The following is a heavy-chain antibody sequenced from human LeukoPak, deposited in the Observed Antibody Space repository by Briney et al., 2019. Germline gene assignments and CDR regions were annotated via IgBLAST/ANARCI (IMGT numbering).Heavy chain of an antibody. V-gene: IGHV3-30*18. CDR1: GFIFSGYG. Sequence: GGSLRLSCAASGFIFSGYGMHWVRQAPGKGLEWVAGISYDGSDKYYADSVKGRFTISRDNSKNTLDLQMNSLRDEDAAVYYCAKVRALEFDYWGQGTLVTVSS. D-gene: IGHD3-3*01. CDR2: ISYDGSDK. CDR3: AKVRALEFDY. J-gene: IGHJ4*02.